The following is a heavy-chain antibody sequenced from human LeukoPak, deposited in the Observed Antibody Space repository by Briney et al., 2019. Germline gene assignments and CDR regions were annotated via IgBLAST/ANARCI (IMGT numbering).Heavy chain of an antibody. V-gene: IGHV1-69*01. D-gene: IGHD4-11*01. CDR1: GGTFSSYA. CDR3: ARKMRSNYVSYYYYGMDV. J-gene: IGHJ6*02. CDR2: IIPIFGTA. Sequence: WASVKVSYKASGGTFSSYAISWVRQAPGQGLEWMGGIIPIFGTANYAQKFQGRVTITADESTSTAYMELSSLRSEDTAVYYCARKMRSNYVSYYYYGMDVWGQGTTVTVSS.